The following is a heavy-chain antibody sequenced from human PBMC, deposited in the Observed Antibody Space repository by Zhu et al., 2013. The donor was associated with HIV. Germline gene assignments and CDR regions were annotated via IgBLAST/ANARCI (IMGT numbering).Heavy chain of an antibody. D-gene: IGHD6-13*01. V-gene: IGHV1-8*03. CDR1: GYTFTSYD. CDR3: ARAGSSWYHYYYYMDV. Sequence: PGASVKVSCKASGYTFTSYDINWVRQATGQGLEWMGWMNPNSGNTGYAQKFQGRVTITRNTSISTAYMELSSLRSEDTAVYYCARAGSSWYHYYYYMDVWGKGTTVTVSS. J-gene: IGHJ6*03. CDR2: MNPNSGNT.